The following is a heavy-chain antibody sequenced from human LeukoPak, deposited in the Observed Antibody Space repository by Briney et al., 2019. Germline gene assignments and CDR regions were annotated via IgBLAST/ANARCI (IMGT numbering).Heavy chain of an antibody. CDR1: GFTFSSYG. J-gene: IGHJ5*02. V-gene: IGHV3-30*03. D-gene: IGHD1-26*01. CDR3: TRGAVGTGVWFDP. CDR2: ISYDGSNK. Sequence: GRSLRLSCAASGFTFSSYGMHWVRQAPGKGLEWVAVISYDGSNKYYADSVKGRFTISRDNSKNTLYLQMNSLRADDTAVYYCTRGAVGTGVWFDPWGQGTLVTVSS.